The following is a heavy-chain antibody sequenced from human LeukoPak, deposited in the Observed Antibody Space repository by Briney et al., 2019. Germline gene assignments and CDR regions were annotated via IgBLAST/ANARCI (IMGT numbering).Heavy chain of an antibody. D-gene: IGHD3-16*02. J-gene: IGHJ4*02. V-gene: IGHV1-18*01. CDR2: ISAYNGNI. Sequence: ASVKVSCKASGYSSPNYGISWVRQAPGQGLEWMGWISAYNGNINYAQKLQGRVTMTTDTSTSTAYMELRSLRSDDTAVYYCARVYDYVWGSYRSPLDYWGQGTLVTVSS. CDR1: GYSSPNYG. CDR3: ARVYDYVWGSYRSPLDY.